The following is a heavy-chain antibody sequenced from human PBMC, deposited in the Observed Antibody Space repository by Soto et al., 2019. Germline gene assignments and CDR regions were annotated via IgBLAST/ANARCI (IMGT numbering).Heavy chain of an antibody. D-gene: IGHD5-12*01. J-gene: IGHJ6*02. CDR3: ARQSVATTMDV. V-gene: IGHV5-10-1*01. Sequence: PGESLKISCKASGYSFTTYWINWVRQMPGKGLEWMGKIDPSDSYTNYSPSFQGHVTISADKSISTAYLQWSSLKASDTAMYYCARQSVATTMDVWGQGTTVTVS. CDR2: IDPSDSYT. CDR1: GYSFTTYW.